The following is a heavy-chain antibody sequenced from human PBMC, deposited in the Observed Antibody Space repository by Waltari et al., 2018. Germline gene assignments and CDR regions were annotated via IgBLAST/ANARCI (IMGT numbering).Heavy chain of an antibody. CDR3: ARESEGYGSGSRYYYYYGMDV. V-gene: IGHV1-69*13. Sequence: QVQLVQSGAEVKKPGSSVKVSCKASGGTFSSYAISWVRQAPGQGLEWMGGIIPIFGTANYAQKFQGRVTITADESTSTAYMELSSLRSEDTAVYYCARESEGYGSGSRYYYYYGMDVWGQGTTVTVSS. D-gene: IGHD3-10*01. CDR1: GGTFSSYA. CDR2: IIPIFGTA. J-gene: IGHJ6*02.